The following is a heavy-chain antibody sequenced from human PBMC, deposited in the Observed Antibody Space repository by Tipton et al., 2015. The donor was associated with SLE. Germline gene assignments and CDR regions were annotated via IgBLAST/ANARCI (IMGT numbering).Heavy chain of an antibody. Sequence: GLVKPSGTLSLTCAVSGGSISSNIWWSWVRQPPGKGLEWIGEIFHSGTTNYNPSLNSRVSISLDMSKNQFSLRLTSATAADTAVYYCARVGHNYHSSGSFSHYSYYMDVWGKGTTVTVSS. CDR1: GGSISSNIW. CDR2: IFHSGTT. V-gene: IGHV4-4*02. J-gene: IGHJ6*03. D-gene: IGHD3-22*01. CDR3: ARVGHNYHSSGSFSHYSYYMDV.